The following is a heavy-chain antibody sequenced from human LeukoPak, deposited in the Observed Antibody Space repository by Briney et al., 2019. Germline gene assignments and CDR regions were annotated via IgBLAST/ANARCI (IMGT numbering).Heavy chain of an antibody. CDR3: AKGFPYSYGPRSYYFDY. J-gene: IGHJ4*02. V-gene: IGHV3-30*02. CDR1: GFTFSNYN. Sequence: GGSLRLSCAASGFTFSNYNMNWVRQAPGKGLEWVAFIRYDGSNKYYADSVKGRFTISRDNSKNTLYLQMNSLRAEDTAVYYCAKGFPYSYGPRSYYFDYWGQGTLVTVSS. D-gene: IGHD5-18*01. CDR2: IRYDGSNK.